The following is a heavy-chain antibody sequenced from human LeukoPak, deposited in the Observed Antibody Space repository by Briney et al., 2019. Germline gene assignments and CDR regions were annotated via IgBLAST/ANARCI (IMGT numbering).Heavy chain of an antibody. J-gene: IGHJ4*02. D-gene: IGHD1-7*01. CDR3: AHLLGTTPFDY. CDR2: IYWDDDK. CDR1: GYSLSTSGVG. V-gene: IGHV2-5*02. Sequence: SGPTLVNPPQTLTLIYTFSGYSLSTSGVGVGWIRQPPGKPLEWLALIYWDDDKRYSPSLKSRLTIIKDTSKNQVLLTMTSMDPVDTATYYCAHLLGTTPFDYWGQGTLVTVSS.